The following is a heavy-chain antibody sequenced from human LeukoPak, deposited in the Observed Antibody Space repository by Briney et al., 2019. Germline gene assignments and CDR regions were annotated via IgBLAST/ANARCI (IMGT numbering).Heavy chain of an antibody. CDR2: ISYDGSNK. D-gene: IGHD5-12*01. CDR1: GFTFSSYG. CDR3: ARDLDGYRSGNGA. J-gene: IGHJ5*02. Sequence: GGSLRLSCAASGFTFSSYGMHWVRQAPGTGLEWAAVISYDGSNKYYADSAKGRFTISRDNSKNTLYLQMNSLRAEDTAVYYCARDLDGYRSGNGAWGQGTLVTVSS. V-gene: IGHV3-30*03.